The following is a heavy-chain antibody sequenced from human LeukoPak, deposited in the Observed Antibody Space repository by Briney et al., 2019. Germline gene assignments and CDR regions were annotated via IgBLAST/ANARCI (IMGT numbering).Heavy chain of an antibody. J-gene: IGHJ4*02. D-gene: IGHD2-2*01. CDR1: GGSIGSYY. Sequence: SETLSLTCTVSGGSIGSYYWSWIRQPPGKGLEWIGYIYYTGTTNYNPSLKSRVTISVDTSKNQFALKVSSVTAADTAVYYCARGYCSSTSCYLDHWGQGTLVTVSS. V-gene: IGHV4-59*01. CDR2: IYYTGTT. CDR3: ARGYCSSTSCYLDH.